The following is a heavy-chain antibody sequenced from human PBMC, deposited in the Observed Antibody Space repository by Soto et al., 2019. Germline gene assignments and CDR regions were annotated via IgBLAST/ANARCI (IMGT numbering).Heavy chain of an antibody. CDR2: IYTSGST. V-gene: IGHV4-4*07. CDR1: GGSISSYY. CDR3: ARDCGARRYSYDTARGNFYSANGMDV. J-gene: IGHJ6*02. Sequence: QVQLQESGPGLVKPSETLSLTCTVSGGSISSYYWCWIRQPAGKGLEWIGRIYTSGSTNYNPSLKSLVSMSVDTAKNQFSLKLSSVTAADTAVYYSARDCGARRYSYDTARGNFYSANGMDVWAQGHTVTVSS. D-gene: IGHD5-18*01.